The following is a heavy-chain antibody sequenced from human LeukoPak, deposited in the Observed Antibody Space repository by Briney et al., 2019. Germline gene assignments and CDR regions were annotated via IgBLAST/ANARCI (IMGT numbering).Heavy chain of an antibody. CDR3: ARVGSLTVIAAIDAFDI. D-gene: IGHD2-15*01. V-gene: IGHV1-18*01. J-gene: IGHJ3*02. Sequence: ASVKVSCKASGYTFSNYGVTWVRQAPGQGLEWMGRISGYNGNTNYAQKYQARVTMTTDLSTSTAYMELRSLRSDDTAVYYCARVGSLTVIAAIDAFDIWGQGTMVTVSS. CDR1: GYTFSNYG. CDR2: ISGYNGNT.